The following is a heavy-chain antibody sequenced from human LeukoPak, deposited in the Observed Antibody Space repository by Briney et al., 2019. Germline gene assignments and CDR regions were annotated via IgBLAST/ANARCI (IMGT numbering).Heavy chain of an antibody. CDR1: GYSFSNYW. J-gene: IGHJ4*02. Sequence: GESLKISCKGSGYSFSNYWIGWVRQMPGKGLEWMGIIFPGDPDIRYSPSFQGQVTISVDKSITTAYLQWSSLEASDTATYYCARRGRGGSGSLYYFDYWGQGTLVTVSS. CDR3: ARRGRGGSGSLYYFDY. D-gene: IGHD3-10*01. V-gene: IGHV5-51*01. CDR2: IFPGDPDI.